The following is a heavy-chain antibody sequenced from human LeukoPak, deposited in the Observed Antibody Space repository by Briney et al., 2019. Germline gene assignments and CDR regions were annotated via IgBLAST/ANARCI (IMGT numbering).Heavy chain of an antibody. CDR2: IYYSGST. D-gene: IGHD2-2*01. CDR3: ARVGEDSYCSSTSCYAFDFDY. Sequence: TSETLSLTCTVSGGSISSSSYYWGWIRQPPGKGLEWIGSIYYSGSTYYNPSLKSRVTISVDTSKNQFSLKLSSVTAADTAVYYCARVGEDSYCSSTSCYAFDFDYWGQGTLVTVSS. CDR1: GGSISSSSYY. J-gene: IGHJ4*02. V-gene: IGHV4-39*07.